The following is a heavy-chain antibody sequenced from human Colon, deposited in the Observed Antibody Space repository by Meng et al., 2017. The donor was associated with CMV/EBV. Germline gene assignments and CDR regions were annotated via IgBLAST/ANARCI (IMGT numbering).Heavy chain of an antibody. CDR2: ISGGAGAV. D-gene: IGHD2-15*01. J-gene: IGHJ6*02. Sequence: GESLKISCAGSGFIFGNYYMTWFRQAPGKGLEWLSYISGGAGAVYYVDSVKGRFTISRDNARNSLYLQMNSLRVDDTAVYYCARAGVAVTATPHYYGMDVWGQGTAVTVSS. CDR3: ARAGVAVTATPHYYGMDV. V-gene: IGHV3-11*01. CDR1: GFIFGNYY.